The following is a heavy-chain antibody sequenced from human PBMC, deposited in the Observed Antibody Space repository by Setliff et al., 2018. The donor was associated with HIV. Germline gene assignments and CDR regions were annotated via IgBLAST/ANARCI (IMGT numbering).Heavy chain of an antibody. D-gene: IGHD2-15*01. CDR3: ARHVSGSDLYWFDP. CDR1: AGSISISSYH. Sequence: SETLSLTCTVSAGSISISSYHWGWIRQPPGKGLEWIGSISYSGSTSYNPSLKSRVTISVDTSKNQFSLKLSSVTAADTAVYYCARHVSGSDLYWFDPWGQGTLVTVSS. J-gene: IGHJ5*02. CDR2: ISYSGST. V-gene: IGHV4-39*01.